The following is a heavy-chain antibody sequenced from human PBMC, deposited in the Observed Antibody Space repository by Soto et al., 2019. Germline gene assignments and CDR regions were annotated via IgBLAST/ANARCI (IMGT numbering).Heavy chain of an antibody. CDR2: ISYDGSNK. CDR1: GFTFSSYG. D-gene: IGHD1-26*01. J-gene: IGHJ3*02. Sequence: GSLRLSCAASGFTFSSYGMHWVRQAPGKGLEWVAVISYDGSNKYYADSMKGRFTISRDNSKSTLYLQMNSLRAEDTAVYYCATTLVEAFDIWGQGTMVTVSS. CDR3: ATTLVEAFDI. V-gene: IGHV3-30*03.